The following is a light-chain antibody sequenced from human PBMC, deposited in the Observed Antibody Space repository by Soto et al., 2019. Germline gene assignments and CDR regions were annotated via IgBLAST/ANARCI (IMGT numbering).Light chain of an antibody. CDR1: SSDVGGYTY. CDR2: DVS. CDR3: SSYTSSSTLGVV. J-gene: IGLJ2*01. Sequence: QSALTQPASVSGSPGQSITISCTRTSSDVGGYTYVSWYQQHPGKAPKLMIYDVSNRPSGVSNRFSGSKSGNTASLTISGLQAEDEADYYCSSYTSSSTLGVVFGGGTKLTVL. V-gene: IGLV2-14*01.